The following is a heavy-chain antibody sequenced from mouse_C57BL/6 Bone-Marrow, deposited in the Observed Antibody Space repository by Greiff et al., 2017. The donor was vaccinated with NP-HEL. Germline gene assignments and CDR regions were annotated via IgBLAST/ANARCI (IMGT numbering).Heavy chain of an antibody. CDR1: GFTFSSYG. J-gene: IGHJ2*01. V-gene: IGHV5-6*01. CDR2: ISSGGSYT. D-gene: IGHD1-1*01. Sequence: EVKLVESGGDLVKPGGSLKLSCAASGFTFSSYGMSWVRQTPDKRLEWVANISSGGSYTYYPDSVKGRFTISRDNAKNTLYLQMSSLKSEDTAMYYCARHRGITTVEKDFDYWGQGTTLTVSS. CDR3: ARHRGITTVEKDFDY.